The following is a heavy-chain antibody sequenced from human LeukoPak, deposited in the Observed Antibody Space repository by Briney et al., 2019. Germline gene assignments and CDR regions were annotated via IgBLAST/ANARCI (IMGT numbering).Heavy chain of an antibody. CDR3: ARDRVLGDYSNYVLVY. Sequence: ASVKVSCKASGYTFTGYYMHWVRQAPGQGLEWMGWINPNSGGTNYAQKFQGRVTMTRDTSISTAYMELSRLRSDDTAVYYCARDRVLGDYSNYVLVYWGQGTLVTVSS. J-gene: IGHJ4*02. CDR1: GYTFTGYY. V-gene: IGHV1-2*02. CDR2: INPNSGGT. D-gene: IGHD4-11*01.